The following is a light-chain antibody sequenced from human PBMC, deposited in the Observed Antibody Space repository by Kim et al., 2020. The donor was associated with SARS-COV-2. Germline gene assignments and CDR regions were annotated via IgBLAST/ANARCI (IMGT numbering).Light chain of an antibody. CDR3: TSRDSNDNVV. CDR1: SLRSYY. V-gene: IGLV3-19*01. J-gene: IGLJ2*01. Sequence: SSELTQDPAVSVALGQTVRITCQGDSLRSYYATWYQQKPGQAPILVIYGKNNRPSGIPDRFSGSSSGNTTSLTIPGTQAGDEADYYCTSRDSNDNVVFGG. CDR2: GKN.